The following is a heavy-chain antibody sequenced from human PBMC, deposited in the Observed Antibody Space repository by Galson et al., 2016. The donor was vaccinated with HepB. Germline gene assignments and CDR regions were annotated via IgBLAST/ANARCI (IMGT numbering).Heavy chain of an antibody. CDR3: AKGGNTAARFFRRDTPFDY. CDR2: ITSSSDTM. D-gene: IGHD6-6*01. CDR1: GFIFSVYN. Sequence: SLRLSCAASGFIFSVYNMNWARQAPGKGLEWIAWITSSSDTMCYADSVKGRFTISRDNAKNSLYLEMNSLRAEDTAVYCCAKGGNTAARFFRRDTPFDYSGQGTLVTVSS. J-gene: IGHJ4*02. V-gene: IGHV3-48*01.